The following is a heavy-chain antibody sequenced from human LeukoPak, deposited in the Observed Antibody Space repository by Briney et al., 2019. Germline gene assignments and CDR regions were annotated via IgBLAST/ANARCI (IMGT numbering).Heavy chain of an antibody. J-gene: IGHJ4*02. V-gene: IGHV3-23*01. CDR1: GFTFSSYA. CDR2: ISGSGGST. Sequence: GGSLRLSCAASGFTFSSYAMSWVRQAPGKGLEWVSAISGSGGSTYYADSVKGRFTISRDNSKNTLYLQMNRLRAEDTAVYYCAKVLRSSSWACDYWGQGTLVTVSS. CDR3: AKVLRSSSWACDY. D-gene: IGHD6-13*01.